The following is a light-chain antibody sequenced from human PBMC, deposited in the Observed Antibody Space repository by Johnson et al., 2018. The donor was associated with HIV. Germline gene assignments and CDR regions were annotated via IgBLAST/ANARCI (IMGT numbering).Light chain of an antibody. V-gene: IGLV1-51*02. CDR2: EST. CDR3: GTWDSRLTVYL. J-gene: IGLJ1*01. CDR1: NSNIGNNY. Sequence: QSVLTQPPSVSAAPGQEVTISCSGSNSNIGNNYVSWYQQLPGTAPKLLIYESTNRPSGIPDRFSGSKSGTSATLGISGLQTGDEADYYCGTWDSRLTVYLVGSGSKVTVL.